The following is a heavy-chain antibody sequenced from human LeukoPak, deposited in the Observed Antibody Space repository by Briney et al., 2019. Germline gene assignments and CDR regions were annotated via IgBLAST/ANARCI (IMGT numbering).Heavy chain of an antibody. CDR3: ARTSEAGTLRSAVGY. J-gene: IGHJ4*02. Sequence: GASVKVSCKASGGTFSSYAISWVRQAPGQGLEWMGGIIPIFGTANYAQKFQGRVTITADKSTSTAYMELSSLRSEDTAVYYCARTSEAGTLRSAVGYWGQGTLVTVSS. CDR1: GGTFSSYA. CDR2: IIPIFGTA. V-gene: IGHV1-69*06. D-gene: IGHD6-19*01.